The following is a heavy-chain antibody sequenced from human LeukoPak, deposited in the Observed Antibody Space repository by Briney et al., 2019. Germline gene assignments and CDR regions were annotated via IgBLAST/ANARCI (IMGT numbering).Heavy chain of an antibody. D-gene: IGHD4-17*01. CDR1: GYTFTGYY. J-gene: IGHJ4*02. Sequence: ASVKVSCKASGYTFTGYYMHWVRQAPGQGLEWMGIINPSGGSTSYAQKFQGRVTMTRDMSTSTVYMELSSLRSEDTAVYYCARDSRTVTTSYYFDYWGQGTLVTVSS. CDR3: ARDSRTVTTSYYFDY. V-gene: IGHV1-46*01. CDR2: INPSGGST.